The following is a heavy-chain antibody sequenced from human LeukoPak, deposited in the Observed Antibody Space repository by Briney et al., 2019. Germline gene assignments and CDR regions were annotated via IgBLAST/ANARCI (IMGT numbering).Heavy chain of an antibody. CDR2: IVPMFNTT. V-gene: IGHV1-69*13. J-gene: IGHJ4*02. Sequence: SVKVSFKASGGTFSTYAISWVRQAPGQGLEWMGGIVPMFNTTNYAQKFQGRVTITADESTSTAYMELSSLRSDDTAVYYCASPPSGDGGSFEYWGQGTLVTVSS. D-gene: IGHD3-10*01. CDR3: ASPPSGDGGSFEY. CDR1: GGTFSTYA.